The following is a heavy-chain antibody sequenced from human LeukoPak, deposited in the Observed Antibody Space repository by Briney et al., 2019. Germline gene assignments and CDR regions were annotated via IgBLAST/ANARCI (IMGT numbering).Heavy chain of an antibody. V-gene: IGHV4-59*01. CDR1: GDSISSYY. CDR2: TYYSGST. Sequence: SETLSLTCTVSGDSISSYYWSWIRQPPGKGLEWIGYTYYSGSTNYNPSLKSRVTISVDTSKNQFSLKLSSVTAADTAVYYCARQTLYYYDSSGYRRLDAFDIWGQGTMVTVSS. D-gene: IGHD3-22*01. J-gene: IGHJ3*02. CDR3: ARQTLYYYDSSGYRRLDAFDI.